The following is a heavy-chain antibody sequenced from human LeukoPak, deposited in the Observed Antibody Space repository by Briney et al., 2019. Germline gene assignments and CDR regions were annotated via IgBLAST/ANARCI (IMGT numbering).Heavy chain of an antibody. J-gene: IGHJ3*02. CDR3: ARESKRWLQLGAAFDI. CDR2: IYYSGST. Sequence: SETLSLTCAVYGGSFSGYYWSWIRQPPGKGLEWIGYIYYSGSTNYNPSLKSRVTISVDTSKNQFSLKLSSVTAADTAVYYCARESKRWLQLGAAFDIWGQGTMVTVSS. D-gene: IGHD5-24*01. V-gene: IGHV4-59*01. CDR1: GGSFSGYY.